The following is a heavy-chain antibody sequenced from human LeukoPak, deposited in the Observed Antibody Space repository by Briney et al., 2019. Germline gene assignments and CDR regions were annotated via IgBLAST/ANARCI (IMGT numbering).Heavy chain of an antibody. J-gene: IGHJ6*03. D-gene: IGHD2-2*01. Sequence: SETLSLTCTVSGGSISSGSYYWSWIRQPAGKGLEWIGRIYTSGSTNYNRSLKSRVTISVDTSKNQFSMKLSSVTAADTAVYYCARELKEFCSSTSCYAIYYYYMDVWGKGTTVTVSS. CDR3: ARELKEFCSSTSCYAIYYYYMDV. CDR2: IYTSGST. CDR1: GGSISSGSYY. V-gene: IGHV4-61*02.